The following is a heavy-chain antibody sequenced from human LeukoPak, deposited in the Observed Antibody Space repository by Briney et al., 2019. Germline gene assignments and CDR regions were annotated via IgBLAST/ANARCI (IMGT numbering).Heavy chain of an antibody. J-gene: IGHJ4*02. CDR1: GGSISSSNW. D-gene: IGHD3-22*01. CDR2: IYHSGST. V-gene: IGHV4-4*02. Sequence: SETLSLTCAVSGGSISSSNWWSWVRQPPGKGLEWIGEIYHSGSTNYNPSLKSRVTISVDKSKNQFSLKLSSVTAADTAVYYCARDRDYYDSSGYYSLFDYWGQGTLVTVSS. CDR3: ARDRDYYDSSGYYSLFDY.